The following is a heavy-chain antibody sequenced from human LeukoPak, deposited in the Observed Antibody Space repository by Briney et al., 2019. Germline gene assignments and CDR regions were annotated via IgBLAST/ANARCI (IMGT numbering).Heavy chain of an antibody. Sequence: SETLSLTCTVSGGSISGYYWSWIRQPPGKGLEWIGEIYHSGSTNYNPSLKSRVTISVDTSKNQFSLKLSSVTAADTVVYYCARDYSGSYYGWFDPWGQGTLVTVSS. V-gene: IGHV4-59*01. CDR1: GGSISGYY. CDR2: IYHSGST. CDR3: ARDYSGSYYGWFDP. J-gene: IGHJ5*02. D-gene: IGHD1-26*01.